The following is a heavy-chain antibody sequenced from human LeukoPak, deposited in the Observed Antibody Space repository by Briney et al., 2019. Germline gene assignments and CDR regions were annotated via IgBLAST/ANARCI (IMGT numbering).Heavy chain of an antibody. CDR1: GFAFSNFA. V-gene: IGHV3-30*03. J-gene: IGHJ1*01. CDR2: VSYEGTIK. D-gene: IGHD6-19*01. CDR3: ARENRDSNGWS. Sequence: PGGSLRLSCAASGFAFSNFAMHWVRQAPGKGLEWVAVVSYEGTIKYYSDSAKGRFTISKDNARNSLYLQMNSLRVEDTAFYYCARENRDSNGWSWGQGTLVTVSS.